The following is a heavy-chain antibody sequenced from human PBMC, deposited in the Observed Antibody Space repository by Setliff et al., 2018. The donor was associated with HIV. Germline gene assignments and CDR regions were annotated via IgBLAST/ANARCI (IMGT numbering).Heavy chain of an antibody. J-gene: IGHJ4*02. CDR2: FYYTGST. D-gene: IGHD3-3*01. CDR1: AASIRSHY. Sequence: SETLSLTCTVSAASIRSHYWSWIRQSPGKGLEWIGNFYYTGSTDYNPSFKSRVTISLDKSNNQIPLNLSSATAADTAVYYCARGNRVFDYWGQGALVTVSS. CDR3: ARGNRVFDY. V-gene: IGHV4-59*11.